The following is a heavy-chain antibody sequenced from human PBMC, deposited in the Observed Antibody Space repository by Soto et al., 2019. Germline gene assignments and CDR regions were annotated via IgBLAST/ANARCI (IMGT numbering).Heavy chain of an antibody. V-gene: IGHV3-30*18. Sequence: QVQLVESGGGVVQPGRSLRLSCAASGFTFSAYGMHWVRQAPGKGLEWVAVISYDGSNKYYADSVKGRSTMSRDNSKNTLFLQMNSLRAEDTAVYYCAKELGEYCPGGSCYYLDYWGQGTLVTVSS. D-gene: IGHD2-15*01. CDR2: ISYDGSNK. CDR1: GFTFSAYG. J-gene: IGHJ4*02. CDR3: AKELGEYCPGGSCYYLDY.